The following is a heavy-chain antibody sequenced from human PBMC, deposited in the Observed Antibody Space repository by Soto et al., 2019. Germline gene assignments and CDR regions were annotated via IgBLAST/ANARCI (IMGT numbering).Heavy chain of an antibody. D-gene: IGHD6-6*01. J-gene: IGHJ4*02. CDR1: GGSISSGGYS. Sequence: QLQLQESGSGLVKPSQTLSLTYAVSGGSISSGGYSWSWIRQPPGKGLEWIGYIYHSGSTYYNPSLKSRVTISVDRSKNQFSLKLSSVTAADTAVYYCARYSIAARRGIDYWGQGTLVTVSS. V-gene: IGHV4-30-2*01. CDR3: ARYSIAARRGIDY. CDR2: IYHSGST.